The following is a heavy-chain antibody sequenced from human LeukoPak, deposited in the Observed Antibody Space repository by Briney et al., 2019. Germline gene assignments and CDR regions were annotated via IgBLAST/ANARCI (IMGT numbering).Heavy chain of an antibody. D-gene: IGHD5-12*01. J-gene: IGHJ4*02. CDR2: IYHSGST. CDR3: ARVPSGRTGYYFDY. Sequence: SQTLSLTCSVSGGSISSGGYSWSWIRQPPGKGLEWIGYIYHSGSTYYNPSLKSRVTISVDRSKNQFSLKLSSVTAADTAVYYCARVPSGRTGYYFDYWGQGTLVTVSS. CDR1: GGSISSGGYS. V-gene: IGHV4-30-2*01.